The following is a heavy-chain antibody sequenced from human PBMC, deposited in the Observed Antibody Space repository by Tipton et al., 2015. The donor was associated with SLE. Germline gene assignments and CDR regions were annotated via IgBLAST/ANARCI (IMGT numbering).Heavy chain of an antibody. V-gene: IGHV4-39*07. CDR3: ARGGLGRGSGWSGAFAP. CDR1: GGSVSSGYYY. CDR2: INHSGSA. J-gene: IGHJ5*02. Sequence: TLSLTCTVSGGSVSSGYYYWSWIRQPPGKGLEWIGDINHSGSANYNPSLKSRVTISVDTSKNQFSLKLSSVTAADTAVYYCARGGLGRGSGWSGAFAPWGQGTLVTVSS. D-gene: IGHD6-19*01.